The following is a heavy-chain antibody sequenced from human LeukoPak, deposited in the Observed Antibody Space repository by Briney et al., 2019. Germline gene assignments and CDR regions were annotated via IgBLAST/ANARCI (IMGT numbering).Heavy chain of an antibody. J-gene: IGHJ6*02. CDR1: GFALSSHW. CDR2: VNRDGSET. Sequence: GGSLRLSCAASGFALSSHWMTWVRQVPGRGPEWVANVNRDGSETYYLDSVKGRLTISKDNAKNSLYLQMNSLRAEDTALYHCARNNAMDVWGQGTTVIVSS. D-gene: IGHD2-8*01. CDR3: ARNNAMDV. V-gene: IGHV3-7*03.